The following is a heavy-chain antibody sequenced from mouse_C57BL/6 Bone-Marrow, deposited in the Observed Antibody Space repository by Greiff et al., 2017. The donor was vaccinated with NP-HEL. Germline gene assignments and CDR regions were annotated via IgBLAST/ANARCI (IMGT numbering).Heavy chain of an antibody. Sequence: EVHLVESGGGLVQPGGSLSLSCAASGFTFTDYYMTWVRQPPGKALEWLGFIRNKANGYTTEYTASVKGRFTISRDNSQSILYLQMNALRAEDSATYYCAGLYYGNYERAMDYWGQGTSVTVSS. J-gene: IGHJ4*01. CDR2: IRNKANGYTT. CDR3: AGLYYGNYERAMDY. V-gene: IGHV7-3*01. CDR1: GFTFTDYY. D-gene: IGHD2-1*01.